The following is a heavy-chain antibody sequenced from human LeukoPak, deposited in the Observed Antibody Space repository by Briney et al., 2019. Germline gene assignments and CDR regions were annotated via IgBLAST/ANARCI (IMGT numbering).Heavy chain of an antibody. D-gene: IGHD3-16*02. J-gene: IGHJ4*02. CDR3: ARGVITFGGVIVYYFDY. V-gene: IGHV4-59*01. CDR1: GGSLSSYY. CDR2: IYYSGST. Sequence: SETLSLTCTVSGGSLSSYYWSWIRQPPGKGLEWIGYIYYSGSTNYNPSLKSRVTISVDTSKNQFSLKLSSVTAADTAVYYCARGVITFGGVIVYYFDYWGQGTLVTVSS.